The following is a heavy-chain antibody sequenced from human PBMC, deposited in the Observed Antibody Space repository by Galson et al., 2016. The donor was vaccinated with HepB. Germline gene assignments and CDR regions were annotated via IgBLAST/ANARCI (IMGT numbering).Heavy chain of an antibody. CDR2: IYYSGTT. CDR1: GGSISTGGFH. J-gene: IGHJ4*02. CDR3: ARSFQAYYFDY. Sequence: TLSLTCTVSGGSISTGGFHWTWIRQLPGKGLEWIGYIYYSGTTNYSPSLTSRVSMSVDTSKNQFSLKLNSVTAADTAIYYCARSFQAYYFDYWGQGALVTVSS. V-gene: IGHV4-31*03.